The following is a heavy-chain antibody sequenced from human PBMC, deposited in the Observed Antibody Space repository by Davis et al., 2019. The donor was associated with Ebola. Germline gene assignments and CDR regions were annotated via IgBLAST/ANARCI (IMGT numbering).Heavy chain of an antibody. V-gene: IGHV1-18*01. CDR2: ISAYNGNT. CDR1: GYTFTSYG. D-gene: IGHD2-2*01. CDR3: ARSSSWYADH. Sequence: AASVTVSCKASGYTFTSYGISWVRQAPGQGLEWMGWISAYNGNTNYAQKFQDRVTMTTDTSTSTAYMELRSRRSDETAVYYCARSSSWYADHWGQGTLVTVSS. J-gene: IGHJ4*02.